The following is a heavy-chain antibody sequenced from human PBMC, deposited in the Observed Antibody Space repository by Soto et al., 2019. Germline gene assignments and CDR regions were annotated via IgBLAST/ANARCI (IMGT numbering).Heavy chain of an antibody. CDR3: AREERKGIISWFDP. V-gene: IGHV4-30-4*01. D-gene: IGHD2-21*01. CDR1: GGSVSGVDYF. J-gene: IGHJ5*02. CDR2: IYYTGIT. Sequence: ASETLSLTCTVSGGSVSGVDYFWSWIRQSPGKGLEWIGYIYYTGITHLNPSLKSRLTMAVDTSKNEFSLKLTSVSAADTAVYFCAREERKGIISWFDPWGQGTPVTVSS.